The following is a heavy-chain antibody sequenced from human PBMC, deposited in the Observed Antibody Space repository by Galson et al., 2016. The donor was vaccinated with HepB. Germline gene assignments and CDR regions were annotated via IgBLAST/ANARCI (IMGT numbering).Heavy chain of an antibody. CDR3: ARVPWNYGRNLYYFGMDV. CDR2: ISAHTGNT. CDR1: GHTSTTYG. V-gene: IGHV1-18*01. J-gene: IGHJ6*02. Sequence: SVKVSCKASGHTSTTYGISWVRQAPGQGLEWMGWISAHTGNTNYAQKVQGRVTMTIDTSTGTAYMELRSLRSDDTAVYYGARVPWNYGRNLYYFGMDVWGQGTTVTVSS. D-gene: IGHD1-7*01.